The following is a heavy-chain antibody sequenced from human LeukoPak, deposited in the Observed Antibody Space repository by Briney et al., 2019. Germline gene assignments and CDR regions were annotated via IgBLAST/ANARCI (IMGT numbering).Heavy chain of an antibody. V-gene: IGHV3-23*01. CDR2: ISGSGGST. CDR3: ATHYYDSSAPVN. CDR1: GFTFSSYA. J-gene: IGHJ4*02. Sequence: PGGSLRLSCAASGFTFSSYAMSWVRQAPGKGLEWVSAISGSGGSTYYADSVKGRFTISRDDSKNTLYLQMNSLRAEGTAVYYCATHYYDSSAPVNWGQGTLVTVSS. D-gene: IGHD3-22*01.